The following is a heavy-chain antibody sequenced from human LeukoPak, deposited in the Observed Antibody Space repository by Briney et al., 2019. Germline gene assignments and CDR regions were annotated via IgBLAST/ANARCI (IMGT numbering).Heavy chain of an antibody. V-gene: IGHV3-23*01. J-gene: IGHJ6*02. D-gene: IGHD4-17*01. CDR3: ARDTVTTFRFRDYQHYGMDV. CDR1: GFTFSSYV. Sequence: GGSLRLSCAVSGFTFSSYVMSWVRQAPGKGLEWVSTISGSGGGRYYADSVKGRFTISRDNSKNTMYLQMNSLRAEDTAVYYCARDTVTTFRFRDYQHYGMDVWGQGTTVTVSS. CDR2: ISGSGGGR.